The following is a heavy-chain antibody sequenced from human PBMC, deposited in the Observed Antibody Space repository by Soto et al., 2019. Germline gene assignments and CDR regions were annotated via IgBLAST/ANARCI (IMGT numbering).Heavy chain of an antibody. CDR3: ARHPAHSSCWYDDYYGMDV. D-gene: IGHD6-19*01. V-gene: IGHV4-39*01. Sequence: PSETLSLTCTLSGGSLSSSSYYWGWIRQPPGKGLERIGSIYYSGSTYYNPSLKSRVTISVDTSKNQFSLKLSSVTAADTAVYYCARHPAHSSCWYDDYYGMDVWGQGTTVTVSS. J-gene: IGHJ6*02. CDR1: GGSLSSSSYY. CDR2: IYYSGST.